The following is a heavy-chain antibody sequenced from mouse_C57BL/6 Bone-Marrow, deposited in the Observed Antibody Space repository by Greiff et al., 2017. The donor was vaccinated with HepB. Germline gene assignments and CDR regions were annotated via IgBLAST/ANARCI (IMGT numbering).Heavy chain of an antibody. D-gene: IGHD2-1*01. CDR3: ARWMVTTGY. CDR2: IYPSDSET. Sequence: QVQLQQPGAELVRPGSSVKLSCKASGYTFTSYWMDWVKQRPGQGLEWIGNIYPSDSETHYNQKFKDKATLTVDKSSSTAYMQLSSLTSEDSAVYYCARWMVTTGYWGQGTTLTVSS. J-gene: IGHJ2*01. V-gene: IGHV1-61*01. CDR1: GYTFTSYW.